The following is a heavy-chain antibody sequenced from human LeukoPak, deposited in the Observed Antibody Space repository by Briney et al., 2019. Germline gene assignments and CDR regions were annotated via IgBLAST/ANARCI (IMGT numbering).Heavy chain of an antibody. CDR3: ARLRFGELSIYFDY. CDR2: IYYSGST. CDR1: GGSISSGDCY. V-gene: IGHV4-30-4*01. Sequence: TLSLTCTVSGGSISSGDCYWSWIRQPPGKGLEWIGYIYYSGSTYYNPSLKSRVTVSVDTSKNQFSLKLSSVTAADTAVYYCARLRFGELSIYFDYWGQGTLVTVSS. J-gene: IGHJ4*02. D-gene: IGHD3-10*01.